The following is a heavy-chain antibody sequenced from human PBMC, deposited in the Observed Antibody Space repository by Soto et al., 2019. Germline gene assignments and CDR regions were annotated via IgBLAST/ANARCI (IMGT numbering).Heavy chain of an antibody. D-gene: IGHD3-22*01. J-gene: IGHJ6*02. CDR1: GGSISSGDYY. CDR2: IYYSGST. V-gene: IGHV4-30-4*01. Sequence: SETLSLTCTVSGGSISSGDYYWSWIRQPPGKGLEWIGYIYYSGSTFCNPSLKNRVTISLDTSKIQFSLKLSSVTAADTAVYYCARAPADYDSSGYYFRPPDYYYGMDVWGQGTTVTVSS. CDR3: ARAPADYDSSGYYFRPPDYYYGMDV.